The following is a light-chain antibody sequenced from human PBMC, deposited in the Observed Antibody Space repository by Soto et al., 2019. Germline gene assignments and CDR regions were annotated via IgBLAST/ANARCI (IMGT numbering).Light chain of an antibody. CDR2: RNN. V-gene: IGLV1-47*01. CDR1: ISNIGSNP. J-gene: IGLJ1*01. Sequence: QPVLTHPPSASRTPGQRLTISCSGSISNIGSNPVYWHQQLPGTAPKLLIFRNNQRPSGVPDRCSVCKYGTSASLAISGLRFEGEADYYCAAWNDRLSVYVFGTGSKVTVL. CDR3: AAWNDRLSVYV.